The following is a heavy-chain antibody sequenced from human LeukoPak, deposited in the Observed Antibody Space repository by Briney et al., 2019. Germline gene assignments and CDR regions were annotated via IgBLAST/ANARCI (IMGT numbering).Heavy chain of an antibody. J-gene: IGHJ3*02. CDR1: GYSISSGYY. V-gene: IGHV4-38-2*01. CDR3: ARRGGSSLEAFDI. CDR2: IYHSGST. Sequence: SETLSLICAVSGYSISSGYYWGWIRQPPGKGREWIGSIYHSGSTYYNPSLKSRVTISVDTSKNQFSLKLSSVAAADTAVYYCARRGGSSLEAFDIWGQGTMVTVSS. D-gene: IGHD3-10*01.